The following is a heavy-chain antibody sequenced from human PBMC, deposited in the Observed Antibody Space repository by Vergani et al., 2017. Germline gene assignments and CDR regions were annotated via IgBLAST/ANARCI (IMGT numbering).Heavy chain of an antibody. J-gene: IGHJ5*02. V-gene: IGHV1-46*01. CDR1: GYTFTSYY. D-gene: IGHD3-10*01. CDR2: INPGGGST. CDR3: ARSVVRGVIGTRFDP. Sequence: QVQLVQSGAEVKKPGASVKVSCKASGYTFTSYYMHWVRQAPGQGLEWMGIINPGGGSTSYAQKFQGRVTMTRDTSTSTVYMELSSLRSEDTAVYYCARSVVRGVIGTRFDPWGQGTLVTVSS.